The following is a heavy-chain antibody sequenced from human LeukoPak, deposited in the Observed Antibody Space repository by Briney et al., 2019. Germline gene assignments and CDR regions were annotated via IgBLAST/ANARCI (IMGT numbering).Heavy chain of an antibody. Sequence: KASETLSLTCAVYGGSFSGYYWSWIRQPPGKGLEWIGEINHSGSTNYNPSLKSRVTISVDTSKNQFSLKLSSVTAADTAVYYCARNVAKTIVVVPAAMVPGDYWGQGTLVTVSS. J-gene: IGHJ4*02. CDR1: GGSFSGYY. D-gene: IGHD2-2*01. CDR2: INHSGST. V-gene: IGHV4-34*01. CDR3: ARNVAKTIVVVPAAMVPGDY.